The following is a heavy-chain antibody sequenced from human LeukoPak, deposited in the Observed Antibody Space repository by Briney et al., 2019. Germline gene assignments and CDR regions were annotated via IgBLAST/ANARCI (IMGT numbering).Heavy chain of an antibody. CDR3: ARDRLSPHLYYYDSSGLNY. J-gene: IGHJ4*02. V-gene: IGHV3-21*01. Sequence: GESLRLSCAASGFTFSSYSMNWVRQAPGRGLEWVSSISSSSSYIYYADSVKGRFTISRDNAKNSLYLQMNSLRAEDTAVYYCARDRLSPHLYYYDSSGLNYWGQGTLVTVSS. CDR1: GFTFSSYS. D-gene: IGHD3-22*01. CDR2: ISSSSSYI.